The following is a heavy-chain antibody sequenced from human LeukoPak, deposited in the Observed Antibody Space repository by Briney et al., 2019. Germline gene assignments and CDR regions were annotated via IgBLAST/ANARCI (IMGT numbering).Heavy chain of an antibody. D-gene: IGHD4-17*01. Sequence: PGGSLSLSCAASGFTFSDYYMSWIRQAPGKGLGWVSYISSSSSYTNYADSVKGRFTISRDNAKNSLYLQMNSLRAEDTAVYYCARDLFDGDYSPQYFQHWGQGTLVTVSS. V-gene: IGHV3-11*06. J-gene: IGHJ1*01. CDR2: ISSSSSYT. CDR3: ARDLFDGDYSPQYFQH. CDR1: GFTFSDYY.